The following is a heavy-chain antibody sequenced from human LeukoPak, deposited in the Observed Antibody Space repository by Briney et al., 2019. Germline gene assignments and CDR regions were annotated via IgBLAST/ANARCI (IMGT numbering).Heavy chain of an antibody. CDR1: GFTFGTSW. CDR2: IYVDGIEK. Sequence: GESLKISCAASGFTFGTSWMSWVRQAPGKGLEWLANIYVDGIEKYYVDSVKGRFTISRDNAKNSLYLQMDSLRVEDTAVYYCARTVVEVRAASDVFDIWGQGTMVTVSS. V-gene: IGHV3-7*01. CDR3: ARTVVEVRAASDVFDI. J-gene: IGHJ3*02. D-gene: IGHD2-2*01.